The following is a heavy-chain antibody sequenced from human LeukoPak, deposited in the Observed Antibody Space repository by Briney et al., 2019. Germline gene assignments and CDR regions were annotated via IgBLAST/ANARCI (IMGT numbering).Heavy chain of an antibody. D-gene: IGHD2-2*01. J-gene: IGHJ4*02. CDR2: IKQDGSEK. Sequence: SGGSLRLSCAASGFTFSSYWMSWVRQAPGKGLEWVANIKQDGSEKYYVDSVKGRFTISRDNAKNSLYLQMNSLRAEDTAVYYCARVRCSSTSCYFDYWDQGTLVTVSS. CDR3: ARVRCSSTSCYFDY. CDR1: GFTFSSYW. V-gene: IGHV3-7*01.